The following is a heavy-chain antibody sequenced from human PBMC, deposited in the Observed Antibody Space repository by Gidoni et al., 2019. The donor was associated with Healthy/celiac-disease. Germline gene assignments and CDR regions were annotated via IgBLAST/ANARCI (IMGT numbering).Heavy chain of an antibody. CDR2: IYYSGST. Sequence: QLQLQESGPGLVKPSETLSLTCTVSGGSISSSSYYWGWIRQPPGKGLEWIGSIYYSGSTYYNPSLKSRVTISVDTSKNQFSLKLSSVTAADTAVYYCARQGAGHWFGELSGWFDPWGQGTLVTVSS. CDR1: GGSISSSSYY. J-gene: IGHJ5*02. CDR3: ARQGAGHWFGELSGWFDP. D-gene: IGHD3-10*01. V-gene: IGHV4-39*01.